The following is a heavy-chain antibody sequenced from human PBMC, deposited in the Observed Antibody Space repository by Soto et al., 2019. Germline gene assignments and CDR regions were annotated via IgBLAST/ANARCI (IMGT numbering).Heavy chain of an antibody. CDR2: INGDGRTT. Sequence: HPGGSLRLSCAASGFTFSNYWMQWVRQAPGKGLEWVSRINGDGRTTIYADSVKGRFTISRDNAKNTLYLQMNSLRAEDTAVYYCARAGLGYCTSTSCHPGFDIWGQGTMVTVSS. J-gene: IGHJ3*02. D-gene: IGHD2-2*01. CDR1: GFTFSNYW. CDR3: ARAGLGYCTSTSCHPGFDI. V-gene: IGHV3-74*01.